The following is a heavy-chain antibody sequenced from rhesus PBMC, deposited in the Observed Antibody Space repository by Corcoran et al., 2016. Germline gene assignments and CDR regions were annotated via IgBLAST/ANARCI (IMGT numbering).Heavy chain of an antibody. Sequence: QVTLKESGPALVKPTQTLTLTCTFPGFSLTTSGMGVGWIRQPPGKALEWLALIYWDDDKLYSPSPKSRLTSSKDTSKNPVVLLMTNMDPVDTATYYWARGGTGTTWGDYWGQGVLVTVSS. CDR3: ARGGTGTTWGDY. V-gene: IGHV2-174*01. D-gene: IGHD1-7*02. J-gene: IGHJ4*01. CDR1: GFSLTTSGMG. CDR2: IYWDDDK.